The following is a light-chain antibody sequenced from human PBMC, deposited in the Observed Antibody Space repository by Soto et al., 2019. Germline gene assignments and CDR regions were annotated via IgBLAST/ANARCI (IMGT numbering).Light chain of an antibody. CDR1: QSISSW. CDR3: QLYDNYKPLT. Sequence: DIQMTQSPSTLSASVGDRVTITCRASQSISSWLAWYQQKPGKAPKLLIFDASSLESGTPSRFSGRRSGTQFTLTIDGLKPDDFATYFCQLYDNYKPLTFGGGTKVDIK. CDR2: DAS. J-gene: IGKJ4*01. V-gene: IGKV1-5*01.